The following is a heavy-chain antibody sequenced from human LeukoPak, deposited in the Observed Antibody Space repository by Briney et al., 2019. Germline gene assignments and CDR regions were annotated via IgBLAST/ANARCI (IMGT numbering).Heavy chain of an antibody. V-gene: IGHV4-61*02. J-gene: IGHJ3*02. CDR3: ARMDWGAFDI. Sequence: SETLSLTCTVSGGSISSGSYYGSWIRQAAGKGLEWIGRIYTSGSTNYNPSLKSRVTISVDTSKNQFSLKLSSVTAADTAVYYCARMDWGAFDIWGQGTMVTVSS. D-gene: IGHD3-10*01. CDR1: GGSISSGSYY. CDR2: IYTSGST.